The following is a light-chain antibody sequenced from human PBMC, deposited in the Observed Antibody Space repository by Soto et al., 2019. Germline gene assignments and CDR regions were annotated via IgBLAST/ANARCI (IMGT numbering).Light chain of an antibody. J-gene: IGLJ1*01. CDR3: TSCITANTRCV. CDR2: EVN. CDR1: SSDIGRYNY. V-gene: IGLV2-14*01. Sequence: QSALTQHASVSGSPGQSITISCTGSSSDIGRYNYVSWFQQHPGKVPNLVIFEVNYRPSGVSDRFSGSKSGNTASLTITGLQAEDEADYYCTSCITANTRCVFGSGTKVTVL.